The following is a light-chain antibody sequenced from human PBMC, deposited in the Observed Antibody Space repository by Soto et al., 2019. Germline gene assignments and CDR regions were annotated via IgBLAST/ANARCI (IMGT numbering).Light chain of an antibody. CDR1: QSVSSSF. V-gene: IGKV3-20*01. Sequence: ETVQSQTQGTLSLSPAERCTLSCRGSQSVSSSFLAWYQQRVGQAPRLLIYGASSRAAGIPDRFSGSGSGTDFTLTISELEPEDFAVYYCQQRRSSPRTFGQGTRVEIK. CDR3: QQRRSSPRT. J-gene: IGKJ5*01. CDR2: GAS.